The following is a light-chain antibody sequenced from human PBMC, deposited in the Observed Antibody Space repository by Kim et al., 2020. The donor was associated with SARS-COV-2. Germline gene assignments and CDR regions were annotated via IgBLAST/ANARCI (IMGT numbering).Light chain of an antibody. CDR3: QSYDSSIRGV. CDR1: SGNIANNY. Sequence: NFMLTQPHSVSESPGKTVTISCTRSSGNIANNYVQWYQQRPGSAPSTVIYEDNQRPSEIPDRFSGSIDSSSNSASLTISGLKTEDEADYYCQSYDSSIRGVFGWGTQLTVL. J-gene: IGLJ3*02. CDR2: EDN. V-gene: IGLV6-57*04.